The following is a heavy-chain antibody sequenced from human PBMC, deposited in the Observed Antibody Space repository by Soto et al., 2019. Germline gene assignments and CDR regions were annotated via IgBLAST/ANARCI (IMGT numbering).Heavy chain of an antibody. Sequence: GGSLRLSCAASGFTFSSYGMHWVRQAPGKGLEWVAVIWYDGSNKYYADSVKGRFTISRDNSKNTLYLQMNSLRAEDTAVYYCARERFLEWSFRFDPWGQGTLVTVSS. D-gene: IGHD3-3*01. CDR1: GFTFSSYG. J-gene: IGHJ5*02. V-gene: IGHV3-33*01. CDR2: IWYDGSNK. CDR3: ARERFLEWSFRFDP.